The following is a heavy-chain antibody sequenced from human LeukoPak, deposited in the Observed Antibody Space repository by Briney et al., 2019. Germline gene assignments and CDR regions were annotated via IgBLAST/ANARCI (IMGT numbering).Heavy chain of an antibody. CDR3: AKDRCSSSSCLYGMDV. CDR1: GFSFNIYA. Sequence: GGSLRLSCAASGFSFNIYAMTWVRQAPVKGLEWVSSISGGGSSGTYYADSVRGRFTISRDSSKNTLYLQVNGLRAEDTAVYHCAKDRCSSSSCLYGMDVWGQGTTVTVSS. D-gene: IGHD2-2*01. V-gene: IGHV3-23*01. J-gene: IGHJ6*02. CDR2: ISGGGSSGT.